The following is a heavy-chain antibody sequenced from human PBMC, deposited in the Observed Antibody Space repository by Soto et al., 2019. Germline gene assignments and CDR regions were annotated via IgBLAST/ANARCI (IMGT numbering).Heavy chain of an antibody. CDR1: GFTFSSYA. V-gene: IGHV3-23*01. CDR3: AKEARDYGDCRNWYFDL. CDR2: ISGSAGST. Sequence: EVQLLESGGGLVQPGGSLRLSCAASGFTFSSYAMSWVRQAPGKGLEWVSAISGSAGSTYYADSVKGRFTISRDNSKNTLYLQMNSLRAEDTAVYYGAKEARDYGDCRNWYFDLWGRGTLVTVSS. D-gene: IGHD4-17*01. J-gene: IGHJ2*01.